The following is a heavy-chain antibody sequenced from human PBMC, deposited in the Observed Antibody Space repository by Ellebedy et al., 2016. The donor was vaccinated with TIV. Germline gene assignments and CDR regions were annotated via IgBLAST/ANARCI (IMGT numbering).Heavy chain of an antibody. CDR2: IRQEGDEI. J-gene: IGHJ5*02. Sequence: GESLKISCAASGFNFSSYWMTWVRQAPGKGLEWVAKIRQEGDEIYYVESVKGRFTISRDNAKNSLFLQMNSLRVEDTAVYYCARRASYGDYAVQVNPWFDPWGQGTLVTFSS. V-gene: IGHV3-7*01. CDR3: ARRASYGDYAVQVNPWFDP. CDR1: GFNFSSYW. D-gene: IGHD4-17*01.